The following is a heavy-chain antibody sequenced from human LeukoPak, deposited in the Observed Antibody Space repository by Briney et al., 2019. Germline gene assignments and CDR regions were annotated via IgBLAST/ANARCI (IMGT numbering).Heavy chain of an antibody. Sequence: PGGSLRLSCAASGFTFSHFWMSWVRQAPGKGLEWVAYIKKTGSETYYVDSVKGRFTISRDNAKNSLYLQMNSLRDEDTAVYYCASSGSYRFDYWGQGTLVTVSS. CDR2: IKKTGSET. CDR3: ASSGSYRFDY. D-gene: IGHD1-26*01. J-gene: IGHJ4*02. CDR1: GFTFSHFW. V-gene: IGHV3-7*01.